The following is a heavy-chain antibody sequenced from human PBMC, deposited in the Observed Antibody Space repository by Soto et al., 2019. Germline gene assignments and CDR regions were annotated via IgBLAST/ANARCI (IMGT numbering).Heavy chain of an antibody. J-gene: IGHJ4*02. CDR3: ATSVAPTGSYYFDY. Sequence: GGSLRLSCAASGLIVSNNYMSWVRQAPGMGLERASGFYSGGSTYYAESVKGRFTISRDNSKNTLYLQMNSLRAEDTAVYYWATSVAPTGSYYFDYWGEGTPVTVSS. CDR2: FYSGGST. CDR1: GLIVSNNY. V-gene: IGHV3-66*01. D-gene: IGHD4-17*01.